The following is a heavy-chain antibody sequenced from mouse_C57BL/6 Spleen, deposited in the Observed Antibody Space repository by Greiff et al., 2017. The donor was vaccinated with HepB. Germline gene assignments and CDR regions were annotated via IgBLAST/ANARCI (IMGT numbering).Heavy chain of an antibody. D-gene: IGHD4-1*01. J-gene: IGHJ2*01. CDR3: ARSLRLTGTDY. CDR2: IDPSDSYT. Sequence: QVQLQQPGAELVKPGASVKLSCKASGYTFTSYWMQWVKQRPGQGLEWIGEIDPSDSYTNYNQKFKGKATLTVATSSSTAYMQLSSLTAEDSAVYYCARSLRLTGTDYWGQGTTLTVSS. CDR1: GYTFTSYW. V-gene: IGHV1-50*01.